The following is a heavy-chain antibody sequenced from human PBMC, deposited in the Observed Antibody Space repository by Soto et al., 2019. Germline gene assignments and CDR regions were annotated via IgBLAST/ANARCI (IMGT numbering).Heavy chain of an antibody. Sequence: QVQLVQSGAEVKKPGASVTVSCKASGYTFTNYGFSWVRQAPGQGLEWMGWISGYNGNTKYAEKFQNRVSMTTDTSTNTAHMELRSLRSDDTAVYYCAREGQAPYYYYGMDVCGEGTAVTVSS. CDR2: ISGYNGNT. V-gene: IGHV1-18*01. CDR3: AREGQAPYYYYGMDV. CDR1: GYTFTNYG. J-gene: IGHJ6*04.